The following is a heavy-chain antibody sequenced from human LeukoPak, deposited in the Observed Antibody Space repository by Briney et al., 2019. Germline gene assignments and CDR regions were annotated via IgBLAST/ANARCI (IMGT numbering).Heavy chain of an antibody. D-gene: IGHD6-19*01. CDR2: ISSSGGST. Sequence: GGSLRLSCAASGFTFSSYGMSWVRQAPGKGLEWVSAISSSGGSTYYAAPVKGRFTISQNNSKNTLHLQMNSLTAQAPVGFYFAKGSSVSSGWYANVCFDYWGQGTLVTVSS. CDR1: GFTFSSYG. CDR3: AKGSSVSSGWYANVCFDY. V-gene: IGHV3-23*01. J-gene: IGHJ4*02.